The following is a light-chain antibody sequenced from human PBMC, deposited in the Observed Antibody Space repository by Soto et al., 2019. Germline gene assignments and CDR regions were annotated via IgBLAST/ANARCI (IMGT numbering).Light chain of an antibody. Sequence: QPVLTQPPSVSGAPGQRVTISCTGSSSNIGAGYDVQWYQQVPGTAPKLLISNIINRPSGVPDRFSGSKSDTSASLAISGIQADDEADYYCQSFHRSLSGWVFGGGTKLTVL. J-gene: IGLJ3*02. V-gene: IGLV1-40*01. CDR1: SSNIGAGYD. CDR2: NII. CDR3: QSFHRSLSGWV.